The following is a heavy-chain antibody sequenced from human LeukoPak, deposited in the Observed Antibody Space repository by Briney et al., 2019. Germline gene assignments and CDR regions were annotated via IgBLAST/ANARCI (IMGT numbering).Heavy chain of an antibody. CDR2: INPNSGGT. CDR1: GYTFTDYY. Sequence: ASVKVSCKASGYTFTDYYMRWVRQAPGQGLEWMGWINPNSGGTNFAQKFQGRVAMTRDTSISTAYLELGSLRSDDTAVYFCARARWQLDPYFDSWGQGTLVTVSS. V-gene: IGHV1-2*02. D-gene: IGHD5-24*01. J-gene: IGHJ4*02. CDR3: ARARWQLDPYFDS.